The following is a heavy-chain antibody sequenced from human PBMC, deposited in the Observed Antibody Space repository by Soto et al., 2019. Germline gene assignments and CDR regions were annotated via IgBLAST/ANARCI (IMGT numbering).Heavy chain of an antibody. CDR1: GYTLTELS. J-gene: IGHJ4*02. Sequence: ASVKVSCKVSGYTLTELSMHWVRQAPGKGLEWMGGFDPEDGETIYAQKFQGRVTMTEDTSTDTAYMELSSLRSEDTAVYYCAPLGRQWLGDDYWGQGTLVTVSS. CDR3: APLGRQWLGDDY. V-gene: IGHV1-24*01. CDR2: FDPEDGET. D-gene: IGHD6-19*01.